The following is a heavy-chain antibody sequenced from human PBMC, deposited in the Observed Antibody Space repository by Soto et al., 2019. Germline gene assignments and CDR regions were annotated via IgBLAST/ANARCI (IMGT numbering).Heavy chain of an antibody. CDR1: GYTFTSYD. CDR3: ARELSSSWRFDY. V-gene: IGHV1-8*01. Sequence: ASLKVSCKASGYTFTSYDINWVRQATGQGLEWMGWMNSNSGNTGYAQKFQGRVTMTRNTSISTAYMELGSLRSEDTAVYYCARELSSSWRFDYWGQGTLVTVSS. CDR2: MNSNSGNT. J-gene: IGHJ4*02. D-gene: IGHD6-13*01.